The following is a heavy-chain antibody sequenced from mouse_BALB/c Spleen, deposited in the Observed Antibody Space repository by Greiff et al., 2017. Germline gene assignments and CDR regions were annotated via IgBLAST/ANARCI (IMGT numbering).Heavy chain of an antibody. Sequence: QVTLKESGAELMKPGASVKISCKATGYTFSSYWIEWVKQRPGHGLEWIGEILPGSGSTNYNEKFKGKATFTADTSSNTAYMQLSSLTSENSAVYYCASPYYRYDVPSYYAVDYWGQGTSVTVSS. CDR3: ASPYYRYDVPSYYAVDY. V-gene: IGHV1-9*01. J-gene: IGHJ4*01. D-gene: IGHD2-14*01. CDR1: GYTFSSYW. CDR2: ILPGSGST.